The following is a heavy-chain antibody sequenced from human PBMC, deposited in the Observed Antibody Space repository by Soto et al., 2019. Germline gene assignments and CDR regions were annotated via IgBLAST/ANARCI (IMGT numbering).Heavy chain of an antibody. Sequence: QVQLVESGRVVVQPGRSLRLSCAASGFTFSSYGMHWVRQAPGKGLECVAVIWYDGSNKYYADSVKGRFTISRDNSKKTMYLQMNSLRAEDMAVYYCAREGYGDYFYFDYWGQGTLVTVS. CDR3: AREGYGDYFYFDY. V-gene: IGHV3-33*01. D-gene: IGHD4-17*01. CDR1: GFTFSSYG. J-gene: IGHJ4*02. CDR2: IWYDGSNK.